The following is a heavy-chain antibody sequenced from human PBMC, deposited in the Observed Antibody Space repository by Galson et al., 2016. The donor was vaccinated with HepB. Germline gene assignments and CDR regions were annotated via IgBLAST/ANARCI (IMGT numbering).Heavy chain of an antibody. V-gene: IGHV4-61*01. Sequence: SETLSLTCTVSGGSVRSGYHYWSWIRQPPGKGLEWIGCVYYTGNTNYNPSLKSRVTRSVDTSKNQFSLKLSSVTAADTAVYYCASYYYASGSLNCFDPWGQGTLVTVSS. CDR2: VYYTGNT. CDR3: ASYYYASGSLNCFDP. CDR1: GGSVRSGYHY. D-gene: IGHD3-10*01. J-gene: IGHJ5*02.